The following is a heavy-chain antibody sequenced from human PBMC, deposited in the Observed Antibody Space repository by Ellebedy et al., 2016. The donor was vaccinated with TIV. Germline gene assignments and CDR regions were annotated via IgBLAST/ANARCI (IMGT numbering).Heavy chain of an antibody. CDR1: GFTFSDYY. D-gene: IGHD2-2*01. V-gene: IGHV3-11*01. CDR2: ISSSGSTI. Sequence: GESLKISXAASGFTFSDYYMSWIRQAPGKGLEWVSYISSSGSTIYYADSVKGRFTISRDNAKNSLYLQMNSLRAEDTAVYYCARDKYCSSTSCYEGPFLSDMDVWGKGTTVTVSS. J-gene: IGHJ6*03. CDR3: ARDKYCSSTSCYEGPFLSDMDV.